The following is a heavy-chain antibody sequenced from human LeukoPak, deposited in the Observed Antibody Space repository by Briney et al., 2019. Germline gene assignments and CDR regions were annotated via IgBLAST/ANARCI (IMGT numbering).Heavy chain of an antibody. Sequence: ASVKVSCKASGYTFSSYYMHWVRQAPGQGLEWMGIINPSGGSTKYAQKLQGRVTMTRDTSTSTVYMELSSLRSEDTAVYYRARDDSSGPQVYWGQGTLATVSS. J-gene: IGHJ4*02. CDR2: INPSGGST. CDR3: ARDDSSGPQVY. CDR1: GYTFSSYY. D-gene: IGHD3-22*01. V-gene: IGHV1-46*01.